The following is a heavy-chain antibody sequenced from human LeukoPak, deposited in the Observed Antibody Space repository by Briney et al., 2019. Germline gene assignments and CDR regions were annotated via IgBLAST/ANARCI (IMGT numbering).Heavy chain of an antibody. CDR2: IIPIFGTA. CDR1: GGTFSSYA. V-gene: IGHV1-69*05. J-gene: IGHJ4*02. Sequence: SVKVSCKASGGTFSSYAISWVRQAPGQGLEWMGGIIPIFGTANYAQKLQGRVTMTTDTSTSTAYMELRSLRSDDTAVYYCARGAIVPAAMVDYWGQGTLVTVSS. CDR3: ARGAIVPAAMVDY. D-gene: IGHD2-2*01.